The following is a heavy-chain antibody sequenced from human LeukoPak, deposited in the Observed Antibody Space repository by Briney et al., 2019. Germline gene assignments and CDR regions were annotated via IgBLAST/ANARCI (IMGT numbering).Heavy chain of an antibody. D-gene: IGHD1-26*01. Sequence: PAETLSLTCSVSGGSISSYYWRWLRQPPGKGLVWLGYIYYSGSTNYNPSLKSRVTISVDTSMSQFSLKLSSVTAADTAVYYCARHPRGSGGAFDIWGQGTMVTVSS. J-gene: IGHJ3*02. V-gene: IGHV4-59*08. CDR2: IYYSGST. CDR1: GGSISSYY. CDR3: ARHPRGSGGAFDI.